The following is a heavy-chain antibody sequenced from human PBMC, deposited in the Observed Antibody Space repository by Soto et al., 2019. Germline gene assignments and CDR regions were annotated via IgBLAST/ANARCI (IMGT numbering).Heavy chain of an antibody. V-gene: IGHV2-5*02. Sequence: QITLKESGPTLVKPTQTLTLTCTLSGFSLSTSGVGVGWIRQPPGKALEWLALIYWDDDKRYSPFLKSRLTSTKDTSKNQVCLTLTNMDPVDTATYYCALKGDGYRGFKYWGQGTLVTVSS. CDR3: ALKGDGYRGFKY. D-gene: IGHD5-12*01. J-gene: IGHJ4*02. CDR2: IYWDDDK. CDR1: GFSLSTSGVG.